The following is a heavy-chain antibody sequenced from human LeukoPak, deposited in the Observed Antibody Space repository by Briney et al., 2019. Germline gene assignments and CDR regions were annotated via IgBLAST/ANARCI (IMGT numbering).Heavy chain of an antibody. CDR3: AGEPWFGDPPYYMDV. Sequence: SETLSLTCTVSGGSINTYYWNWIRQPPGKGLEWIGFIYYSGSTNYNPSLKSRVTISVDTSKNQFSLKLSSVTAADTAVYFCAGEPWFGDPPYYMDVWGKGTTVTVSS. D-gene: IGHD3-10*01. J-gene: IGHJ6*03. CDR2: IYYSGST. V-gene: IGHV4-59*01. CDR1: GGSINTYY.